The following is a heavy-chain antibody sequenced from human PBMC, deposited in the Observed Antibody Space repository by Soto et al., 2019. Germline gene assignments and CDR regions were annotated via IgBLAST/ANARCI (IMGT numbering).Heavy chain of an antibody. CDR1: GGSISSYY. D-gene: IGHD6-19*01. Sequence: SETLSLTCTVSGGSISSYYWSWIRQPPGKGLEWIGYIYYSGSTNYNPSLKSRVTISVDTSKNQFSLKLSSVTAADTAVYYCARSIAVAVNFDYWGQGTLVT. J-gene: IGHJ4*02. CDR3: ARSIAVAVNFDY. CDR2: IYYSGST. V-gene: IGHV4-59*01.